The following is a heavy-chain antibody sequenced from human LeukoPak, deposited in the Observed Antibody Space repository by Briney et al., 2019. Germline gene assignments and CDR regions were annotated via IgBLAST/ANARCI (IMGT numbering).Heavy chain of an antibody. V-gene: IGHV4-39*07. CDR3: ARNRIRYGGYSALSY. Sequence: PSETLSLTCTVSGGSISSSSYYWGWIRQPPGKGLEWIGSIYYSGSTYYNPSLKSRVTISVDTSKNQFSLKLSSVTAADTAMYFCARNRIRYGGYSALSYWGQGTLVTVSS. CDR2: IYYSGST. CDR1: GGSISSSSYY. D-gene: IGHD5-12*01. J-gene: IGHJ4*02.